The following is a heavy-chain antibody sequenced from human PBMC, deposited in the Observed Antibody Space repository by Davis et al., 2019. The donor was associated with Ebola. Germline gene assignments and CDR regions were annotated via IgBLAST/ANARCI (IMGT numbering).Heavy chain of an antibody. CDR1: GFTFSSYG. J-gene: IGHJ6*02. V-gene: IGHV3-30*18. CDR2: ISYDGSNK. CDR3: AKDDGAVAGGYYYYYGMDV. D-gene: IGHD6-19*01. Sequence: GGSLRLSCAASGFTFSSYGMHWVRQAPGKGLEWVAVISYDGSNKYYADSVKGRFTISRDNSKNTLYLQMNSLRAEDTAVYYRAKDDGAVAGGYYYYYGMDVWGQGTTVTVSS.